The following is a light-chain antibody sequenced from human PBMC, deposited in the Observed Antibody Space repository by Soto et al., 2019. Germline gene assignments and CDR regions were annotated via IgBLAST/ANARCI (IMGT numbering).Light chain of an antibody. CDR1: QDIGND. CDR3: QQPPYT. V-gene: IGKV1-6*01. Sequence: AIQMTQSPSSLSASVGDRVTITCRASQDIGNDLGWYQQKPGKAPKLLIYAASSLQSGVPSRFSGSGSGTDFTLTISSLQPEDFATYYCQQPPYTFGPGTKVDIK. J-gene: IGKJ3*01. CDR2: AAS.